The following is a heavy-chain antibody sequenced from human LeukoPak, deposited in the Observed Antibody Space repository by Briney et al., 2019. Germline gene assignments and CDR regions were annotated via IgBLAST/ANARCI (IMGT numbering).Heavy chain of an antibody. CDR1: GFTFSSYA. V-gene: IGHV3-23*01. Sequence: GGSLRLSCAASGFTFSSYAMTWVRQAPGKGLEWVSTISGSGGSTYYADAVKGRFTISRDSSKNTLYLQMYSLRAEDTALYYCAKQMYGLGATDHWGQGTLVTVSS. D-gene: IGHD1-26*01. CDR2: ISGSGGST. J-gene: IGHJ5*02. CDR3: AKQMYGLGATDH.